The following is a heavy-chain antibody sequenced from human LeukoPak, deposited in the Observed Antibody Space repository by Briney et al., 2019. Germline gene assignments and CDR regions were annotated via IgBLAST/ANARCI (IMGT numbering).Heavy chain of an antibody. CDR2: IHTDTGNT. V-gene: IGHV7-4-1*02. CDR3: ARIGGVGEGWFDI. D-gene: IGHD3-16*01. J-gene: IGHJ3*02. Sequence: ASVTVSCTASGYIFSICAINWVRQGPGQGPEWMGWIHTDTGNTTYAQGFTGRFVFSLDTSVTTTYLQISSLQAEDTAVYYCARIGGVGEGWFDIWGQGTMVTVSS. CDR1: GYIFSICA.